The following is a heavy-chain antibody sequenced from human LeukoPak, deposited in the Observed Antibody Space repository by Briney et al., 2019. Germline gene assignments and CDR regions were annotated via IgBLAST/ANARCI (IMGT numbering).Heavy chain of an antibody. CDR3: ARVRGEQWLEIIDY. CDR2: IYYSGST. D-gene: IGHD6-19*01. J-gene: IGHJ4*02. CDR1: GGSISSYY. Sequence: PSETLSLTCTVSGGSISSYYWSWIRQPPGKGLEWIGYIYYSGSTNYNPPLKSRVTIAVDTSKNQFSLKLSSVTAADTAVYYCARVRGEQWLEIIDYWGQGTLVTVSS. V-gene: IGHV4-59*01.